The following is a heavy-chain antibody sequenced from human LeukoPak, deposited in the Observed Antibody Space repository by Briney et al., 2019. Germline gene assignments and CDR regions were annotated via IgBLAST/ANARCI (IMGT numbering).Heavy chain of an antibody. D-gene: IGHD3-22*01. CDR3: ARAPLDYYDSSGYFDY. Sequence: GGSLRLSCAASGFTFSSYWMNWVRQVPGKGLVWVSRIASDGNNRDYADSVKGRFTISRDNAKNTLYLQMNSLRAEDTAVYYCARAPLDYYDSSGYFDYWGQGTLVTVSS. V-gene: IGHV3-74*01. J-gene: IGHJ4*02. CDR1: GFTFSSYW. CDR2: IASDGNNR.